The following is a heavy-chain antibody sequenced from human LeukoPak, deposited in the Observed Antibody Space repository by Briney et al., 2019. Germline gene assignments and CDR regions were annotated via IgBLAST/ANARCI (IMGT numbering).Heavy chain of an antibody. CDR1: GFTFSSYW. Sequence: GGSLRLSCAASGFTFSSYWMHWVRQAPGKGLVWVSRINTGGSTTDYADSVKGRFTISRDNAKNTLYLQTNSLRAEDTAVYYCSRDLRGRDDYWGQGILVIVSS. J-gene: IGHJ4*02. CDR3: SRDLRGRDDY. V-gene: IGHV3-74*01. CDR2: INTGGSTT. D-gene: IGHD5-24*01.